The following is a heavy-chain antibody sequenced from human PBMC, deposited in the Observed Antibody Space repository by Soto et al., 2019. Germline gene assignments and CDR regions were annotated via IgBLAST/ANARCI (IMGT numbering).Heavy chain of an antibody. Sequence: QVQLQESGPRLVKPPETLSLTCTVSGGSSSHFYWSWIRQSPGKGLAWLGYIYDSGSTSYNPALRSRVTMSMDTYKTQFSLNLSSVTAADTAVYFCAASYYGILTGQFAFDIWGHGTMGSVSS. CDR3: AASYYGILTGQFAFDI. D-gene: IGHD3-9*01. V-gene: IGHV4-59*01. CDR1: GGSSSHFY. J-gene: IGHJ3*02. CDR2: IYDSGST.